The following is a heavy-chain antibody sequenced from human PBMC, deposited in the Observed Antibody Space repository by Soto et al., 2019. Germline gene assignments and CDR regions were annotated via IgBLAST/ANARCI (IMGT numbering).Heavy chain of an antibody. D-gene: IGHD3-10*01. CDR2: IYSGGST. J-gene: IGHJ6*03. CDR1: GFTVSSNY. CDR3: ARDINTMVRGVTPSDYYYYYYMDV. Sequence: GGSLRLSCAASGFTVSSNYMSWVRQAPGKGLEWVSVIYSGGSTYYADSVKGRFTISRHNSKNTLYLQMNSLRAEDTAVYYCARDINTMVRGVTPSDYYYYYYMDVWGKGTTVTVSS. V-gene: IGHV3-53*04.